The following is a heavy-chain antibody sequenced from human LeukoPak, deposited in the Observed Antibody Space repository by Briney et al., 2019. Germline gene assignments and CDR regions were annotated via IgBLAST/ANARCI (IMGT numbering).Heavy chain of an antibody. CDR2: INHSGST. CDR3: ARHPVVTMVRGVVPLDY. Sequence: SETLSLTCAVYGGSFSGYYWSWIRQPPGKGLEWIGEINHSGSTNYNPSLKSRVTISVDTSKNQFSLKLSSVTAADTAVYYCARHPVVTMVRGVVPLDYWGQGTLVTVSS. CDR1: GGSFSGYY. D-gene: IGHD3-10*01. J-gene: IGHJ4*02. V-gene: IGHV4-34*01.